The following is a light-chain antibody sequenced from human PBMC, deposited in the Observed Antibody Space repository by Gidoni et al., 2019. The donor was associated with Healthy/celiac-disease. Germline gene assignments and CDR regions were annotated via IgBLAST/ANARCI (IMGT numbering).Light chain of an antibody. Sequence: GARCDITCRASQSISSYLNWYQQKPGKAPKLLIYAASSLQSGVPSRFSGSGSGTDFTLTISSLQPEDFATYYCQQSYSTPPWTFGQGTEVEIK. CDR1: QSISSY. J-gene: IGKJ1*01. CDR3: QQSYSTPPWT. V-gene: IGKV1-39*01. CDR2: AAS.